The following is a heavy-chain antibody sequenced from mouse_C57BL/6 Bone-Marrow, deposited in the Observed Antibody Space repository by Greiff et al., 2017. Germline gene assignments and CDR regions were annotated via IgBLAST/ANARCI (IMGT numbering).Heavy chain of an antibody. V-gene: IGHV1-81*01. CDR3: VLYYGSSFYWCFDV. CDR2: IYPRSGST. CDR1: GYTFTSYG. Sequence: VQLQPSGAELARPGASVKLSCKASGYTFTSYGISWVKQSTGQGLEWIGEIYPRSGSTYYNEKFKGKATLTADKSSSTAYMELRSLTSEDSAVYVCVLYYGSSFYWCFDVWGTGTTVTVAS. J-gene: IGHJ1*03. D-gene: IGHD1-1*01.